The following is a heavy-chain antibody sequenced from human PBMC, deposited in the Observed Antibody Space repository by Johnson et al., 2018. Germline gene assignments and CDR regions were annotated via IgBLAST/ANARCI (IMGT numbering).Heavy chain of an antibody. CDR2: INQDGSVK. CDR3: ATSNGRRDAI. J-gene: IGHJ3*02. V-gene: IGHV3-7*01. Sequence: QLVASGGDLVQPGGSLXLSCAASGITFSSYWMTWVRPAPGTGLEWVANINQDGSVKNYEDSVKGRFSISRDNPKNSLYPQMNSLRAEDKAVYYCATSNGRRDAIWGQGTMVTVSS. CDR1: GITFSSYW. D-gene: IGHD2-8*01.